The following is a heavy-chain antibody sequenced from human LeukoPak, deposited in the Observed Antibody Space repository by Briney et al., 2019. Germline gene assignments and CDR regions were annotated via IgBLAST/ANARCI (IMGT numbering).Heavy chain of an antibody. D-gene: IGHD3-10*01. V-gene: IGHV4-39*07. Sequence: SDTLSLTCTVSGGSISTSSYYWGWIRQPPGKGLEWIGTIFYSGSTYYNPSLKSRVTVLLDTSKNQFSLKLSSVTATDTAVYYCTFNLGSGSCGFDIWGQGTMVTASS. CDR1: GGSISTSSYY. CDR3: TFNLGSGSCGFDI. J-gene: IGHJ3*02. CDR2: IFYSGST.